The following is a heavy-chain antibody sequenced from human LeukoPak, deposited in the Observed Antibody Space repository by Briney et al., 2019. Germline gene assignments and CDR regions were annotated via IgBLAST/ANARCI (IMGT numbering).Heavy chain of an antibody. CDR2: IYYSGST. CDR3: ARLLYYYGSGRGFDP. V-gene: IGHV4-59*08. Sequence: SETLSLTCTVSGGSIRSYYWSWMRQPPGKGLEWIGYIYYSGSTNYNPSLKSRVTISVDTSKNQFSLKLSSVTAADTAVYYCARLLYYYGSGRGFDPWGQGTLVTVSS. J-gene: IGHJ5*02. CDR1: GGSIRSYY. D-gene: IGHD3-10*01.